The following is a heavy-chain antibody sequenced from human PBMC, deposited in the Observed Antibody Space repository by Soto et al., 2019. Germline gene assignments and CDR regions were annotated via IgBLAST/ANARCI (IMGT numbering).Heavy chain of an antibody. CDR3: AHSPFEAARHRGYNWFDP. J-gene: IGHJ5*02. CDR1: GFSLSTSGVG. V-gene: IGHV2-5*02. CDR2: IYWDDDK. Sequence: QITLKESGPTLVKPTQTLTLTCTFSGFSLSTSGVGVGWIRQPPGKALEWLALIYWDDDKRYSPSLKSRLTITKDTSKNQVVLTMTNMDPVDTATYYCAHSPFEAARHRGYNWFDPWGQGTLVTVSS. D-gene: IGHD6-6*01.